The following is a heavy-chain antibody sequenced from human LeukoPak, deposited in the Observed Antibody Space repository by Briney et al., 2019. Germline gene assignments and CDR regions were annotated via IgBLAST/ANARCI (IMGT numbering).Heavy chain of an antibody. Sequence: PSETLSLTCTVSGGSISSYYWSWIRQPAGKRLEWIGRIYTSGSTNYNPSLKSRVTMSVDTSKNQFSLKLSSVTAADTAVYYCARTPRDCSSTSCYFWFDPWGQGTLVTVSS. D-gene: IGHD2-2*01. CDR3: ARTPRDCSSTSCYFWFDP. J-gene: IGHJ5*02. V-gene: IGHV4-4*07. CDR1: GGSISSYY. CDR2: IYTSGST.